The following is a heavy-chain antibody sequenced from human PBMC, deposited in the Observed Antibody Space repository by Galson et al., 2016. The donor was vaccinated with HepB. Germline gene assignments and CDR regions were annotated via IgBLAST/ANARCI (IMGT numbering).Heavy chain of an antibody. J-gene: IGHJ5*02. Sequence: SLRLSCAASGFTLSSYAMSWVRQAPGKGLEWVSTISGSGATTYVADSVKGRFTMSRDNSKNTLYLQMNSLRVEDTAIYYCAKGGQWLLRGPGWFDPLGQGTLVSVSS. V-gene: IGHV3-23*01. D-gene: IGHD6-19*01. CDR1: GFTLSSYA. CDR2: ISGSGATT. CDR3: AKGGQWLLRGPGWFDP.